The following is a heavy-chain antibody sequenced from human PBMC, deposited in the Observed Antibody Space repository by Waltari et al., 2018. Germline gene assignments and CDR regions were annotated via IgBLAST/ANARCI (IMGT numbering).Heavy chain of an antibody. CDR3: ARGGYYGSGTIGY. CDR1: GYSISSGSY. V-gene: IGHV4-38-2*01. D-gene: IGHD3-10*01. J-gene: IGHJ4*02. Sequence: QVQLQESGPGLVKPSETLSLTCAVSGYSISSGSYWGWIRQPPGKGLEWIGSIYHSGSTYYNPSLKSRVTISVDTSKNQFSLKLSSVTAADTAVYYCARGGYYGSGTIGYWGQGTLVTVSS. CDR2: IYHSGST.